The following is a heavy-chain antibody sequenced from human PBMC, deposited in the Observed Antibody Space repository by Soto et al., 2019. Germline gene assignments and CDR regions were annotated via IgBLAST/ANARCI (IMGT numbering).Heavy chain of an antibody. D-gene: IGHD6-13*01. CDR3: AKDGYSSSSPKYWYFDL. Sequence: GGSLRLSCAASGFTFSSYAMSWVRQAPGKGLEWVSAISGSGGSTYYADSVKGRFTISRDNSKNTLYLQMNSLRAEDTAVYYCAKDGYSSSSPKYWYFDLWGRGTLVTVSS. CDR2: ISGSGGST. CDR1: GFTFSSYA. J-gene: IGHJ2*01. V-gene: IGHV3-23*01.